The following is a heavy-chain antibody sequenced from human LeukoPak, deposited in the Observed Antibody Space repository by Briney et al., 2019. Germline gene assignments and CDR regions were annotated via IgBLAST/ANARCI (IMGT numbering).Heavy chain of an antibody. V-gene: IGHV3-74*01. D-gene: IGHD3-9*01. CDR1: GFTFSRYW. CDR2: INSHGRST. Sequence: GGSLRLSCVASGFTFSRYWMHWVCQAPGKGLVWVSRINSHGRSTNYADSVKGRFSISRDNAENTLYLQMNSLRVEDTAVYYCVRGADTGYSSDSWGQGTLVTVSS. J-gene: IGHJ4*02. CDR3: VRGADTGYSSDS.